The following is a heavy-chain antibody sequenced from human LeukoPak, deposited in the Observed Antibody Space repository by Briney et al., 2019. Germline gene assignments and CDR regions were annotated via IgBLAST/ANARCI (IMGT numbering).Heavy chain of an antibody. J-gene: IGHJ2*01. V-gene: IGHV4-39*01. CDR1: GGSISSSIYY. D-gene: IGHD4-11*01. CDR3: ARQKTSHRYFDL. CDR2: IYYSGST. Sequence: SETLSLTCTVSGGSISSSIYYWGWIRQPPGKGLEWIGSIYYSGSTYYNPSLKSRVTISVDTSKNQFSLKLSSVTAAGTAVYYCARQKTSHRYFDLWGRGTLVTVSS.